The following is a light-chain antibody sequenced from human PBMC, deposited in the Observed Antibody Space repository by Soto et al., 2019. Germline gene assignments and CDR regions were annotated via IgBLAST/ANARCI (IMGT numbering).Light chain of an antibody. CDR3: QQYNNWPWT. J-gene: IGKJ1*01. V-gene: IGKV3-15*01. CDR2: GAS. CDR1: QSVISN. Sequence: EIVMTQSRAPLSVSPGESATVSCRASQSVISNVAWYQQKPCQAPRLLIYGASTRATGIPARFSGSGSGTEFTLTISSLQSEDFAVYYCQQYNNWPWTFGQGTKVDIK.